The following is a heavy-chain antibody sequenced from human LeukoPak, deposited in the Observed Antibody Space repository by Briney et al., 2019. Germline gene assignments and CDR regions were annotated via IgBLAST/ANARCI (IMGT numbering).Heavy chain of an antibody. CDR3: AKNGDRGAYCSGGSCYPYFYYYMDV. CDR2: INTSGDST. V-gene: IGHV3-23*01. J-gene: IGHJ6*03. Sequence: GGSLRVSCAASGFTFSSYGMSWLRQAPGKGLEWGSAINTSGDSTYYADSVKGLFTISRDNSKNTLYLQMNSLRAEDTAIYYCAKNGDRGAYCSGGSCYPYFYYYMDVWGKGTTVTISS. CDR1: GFTFSSYG. D-gene: IGHD2-15*01.